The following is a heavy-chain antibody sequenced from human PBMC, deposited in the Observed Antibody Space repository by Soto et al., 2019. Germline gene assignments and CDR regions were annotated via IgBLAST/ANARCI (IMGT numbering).Heavy chain of an antibody. V-gene: IGHV1-2*02. CDR3: ARVNDHYYDSSGYANWFDP. CDR2: INPNSGGT. D-gene: IGHD3-22*01. CDR1: GYTFTGSY. Sequence: QVQLVQSGAEVKKPGASVKVSCKASGYTFTGSYMHWVRQAPGQGLEWMGWINPNSGGTNYAQKFQGRVTMTRDTSISRAYMELSRLRSDDTAVYYCARVNDHYYDSSGYANWFDPWGQGTLVTVSS. J-gene: IGHJ5*02.